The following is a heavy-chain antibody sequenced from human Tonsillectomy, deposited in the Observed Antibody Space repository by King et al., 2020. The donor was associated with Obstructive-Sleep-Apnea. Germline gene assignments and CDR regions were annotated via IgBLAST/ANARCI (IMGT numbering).Heavy chain of an antibody. D-gene: IGHD3-3*01. J-gene: IGHJ6*02. Sequence: QVQLVESGGGVVQPGRSLRLSCAASGFTFSIYGMHWVRQAPGKGLEWVAVIWYDGSNKYYRDSVKGRFTISRDNSKNTLYLQMNSLRVEDTAVYYCTKGTRMRDSWSGPYGMDVWGQGTTVTVSS. CDR1: GFTFSIYG. V-gene: IGHV3-33*06. CDR3: TKGTRMRDSWSGPYGMDV. CDR2: IWYDGSNK.